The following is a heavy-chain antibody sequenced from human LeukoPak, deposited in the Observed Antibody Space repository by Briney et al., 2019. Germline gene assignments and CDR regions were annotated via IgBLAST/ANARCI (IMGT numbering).Heavy chain of an antibody. Sequence: PSETLSLTCSVSDGSINSCYWNWNRRPPGKGLEWIGYIYYNGNTNYSPSLKSRVTMSVDTSKNLFSLKVSSVTAADTAVYYCARGRSNYYGMDVWGQGTTVTVSS. CDR3: ARGRSNYYGMDV. J-gene: IGHJ6*02. CDR2: IYYNGNT. V-gene: IGHV4-59*01. D-gene: IGHD1-26*01. CDR1: DGSINSCY.